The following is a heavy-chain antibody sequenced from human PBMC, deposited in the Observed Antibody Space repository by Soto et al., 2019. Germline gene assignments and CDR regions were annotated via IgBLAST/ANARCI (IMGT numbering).Heavy chain of an antibody. J-gene: IGHJ6*02. CDR3: ARGEQLEGYYYYGMDV. CDR1: GFTFSSYG. V-gene: IGHV3-30*03. D-gene: IGHD6-6*01. Sequence: GGSLRLSCAASGFTFSSYGMHWVRQAPGKGLEWVAVISYDGSNKYYADSVKGRFTISRDNSKNTLYLQMNSLRAEDTAVYYCARGEQLEGYYYYGMDVWGQGTTVTVSS. CDR2: ISYDGSNK.